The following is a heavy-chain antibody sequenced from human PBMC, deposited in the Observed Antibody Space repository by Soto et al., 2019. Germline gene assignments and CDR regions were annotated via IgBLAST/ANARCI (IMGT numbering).Heavy chain of an antibody. CDR3: ARGLTTRSRYYYYMDV. D-gene: IGHD1-26*01. V-gene: IGHV1-8*01. Sequence: ASVKVSCKASGYTFTSYDINWVRQATGQGLEWMGWMNPNSGNTGYAQKFQGRVTMTRNTSISTAYMELSSLRSEDTAVYYCARGLTTRSRYYYYMDVWGKGTTVTVSS. CDR1: GYTFTSYD. CDR2: MNPNSGNT. J-gene: IGHJ6*03.